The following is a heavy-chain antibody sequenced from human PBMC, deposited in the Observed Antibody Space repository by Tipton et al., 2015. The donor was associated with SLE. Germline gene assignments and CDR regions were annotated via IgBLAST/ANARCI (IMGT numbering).Heavy chain of an antibody. CDR1: GYTFTNYD. J-gene: IGHJ4*02. Sequence: QLVQSGAEVKKPGASVKVSCKASGYTFTNYDINWVRQASGQGLEWMAWISVYSGLANTKYALRFQDRVTMTTDTSTSTAYMELRSLRSDDTAVYYCARSHPVVAAEMLDYWGQGTLVSVSS. D-gene: IGHD2-15*01. CDR3: ARSHPVVAAEMLDY. V-gene: IGHV1-18*01. CDR2: ISVYSGLANT.